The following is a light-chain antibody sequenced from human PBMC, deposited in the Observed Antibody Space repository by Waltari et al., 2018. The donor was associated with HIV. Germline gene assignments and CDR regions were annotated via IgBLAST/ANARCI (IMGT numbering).Light chain of an antibody. CDR1: SSNIVSTY. Sequence: QSLLTQPPSASGTPGQRVTMSCYGSSSNIVSTYVYWYQQLPGTAPKLLIQRNNERPSGVPDRFSGSKSGASASLAISGLRSEDEADYYCATWDDSLSAWVFGGGTKLTVL. CDR2: RNN. CDR3: ATWDDSLSAWV. V-gene: IGLV1-47*01. J-gene: IGLJ3*02.